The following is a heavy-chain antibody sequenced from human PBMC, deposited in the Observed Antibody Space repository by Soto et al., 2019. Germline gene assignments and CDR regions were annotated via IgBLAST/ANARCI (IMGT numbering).Heavy chain of an antibody. V-gene: IGHV1-69*12. J-gene: IGHJ6*02. CDR1: GGTFSSYA. Sequence: QVQLVQSGAEVKKPGSSVKVSCKASGGTFSSYAISWVRQAPGQGLEWMGGIIPIFGTANYAQKFQGRVTMTADDSRSTAYMELSIRRHEDTAVYYGARDRDEDVGFGDSYYYGMDVWGQGTTVTVSS. CDR3: ARDRDEDVGFGDSYYYGMDV. D-gene: IGHD3-10*01. CDR2: IIPIFGTA.